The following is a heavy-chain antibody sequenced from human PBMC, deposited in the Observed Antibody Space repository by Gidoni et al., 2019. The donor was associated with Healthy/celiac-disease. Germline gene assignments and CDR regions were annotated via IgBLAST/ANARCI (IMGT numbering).Heavy chain of an antibody. V-gene: IGHV3-30-3*01. CDR1: GFTFSSYA. Sequence: QVQLVESGGGVVQPGRSLRLSCAASGFTFSSYAMHWVRQAPGKGLEWVAVISYDGSNKYYADAVKGRFTISRDNSKNTLYLQMNSLRAEDTAVYYCARDGRPLWFGEGGMDVWGQGTTVTVSS. CDR2: ISYDGSNK. J-gene: IGHJ6*02. D-gene: IGHD3-10*01. CDR3: ARDGRPLWFGEGGMDV.